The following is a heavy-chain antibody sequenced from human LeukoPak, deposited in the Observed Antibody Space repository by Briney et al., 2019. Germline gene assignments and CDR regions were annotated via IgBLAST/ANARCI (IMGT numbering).Heavy chain of an antibody. D-gene: IGHD3-10*01. V-gene: IGHV3-11*01. Sequence: GGSLRLSCAASGFTFSDYYVSWIRQAPGKGLECVSCISSRGTTIYYADSVKGRFTISRDNAKNSLYLQMSSLRAEDTAVYYCARVYYGSGSPRHFDYWGQGTLVTVSS. CDR1: GFTFSDYY. J-gene: IGHJ4*02. CDR2: ISSRGTTI. CDR3: ARVYYGSGSPRHFDY.